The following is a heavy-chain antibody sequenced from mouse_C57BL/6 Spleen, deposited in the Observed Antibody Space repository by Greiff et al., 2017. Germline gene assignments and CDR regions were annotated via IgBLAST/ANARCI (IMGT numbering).Heavy chain of an antibody. CDR1: GYTFTDYY. CDR3: ARAYYGFPFAY. CDR2: INPNNGGT. J-gene: IGHJ3*01. V-gene: IGHV1-26*01. D-gene: IGHD2-9*01. Sequence: EVQLQQSGPELVKPGASVKISCKASGYTFTDYYMNWVKQSHGKSLEWIGDINPNNGGTSYNQKFKGKATLTVDKSSSTAYMELRSLTSEDSAVYYCARAYYGFPFAYWGQGTLVTVSA.